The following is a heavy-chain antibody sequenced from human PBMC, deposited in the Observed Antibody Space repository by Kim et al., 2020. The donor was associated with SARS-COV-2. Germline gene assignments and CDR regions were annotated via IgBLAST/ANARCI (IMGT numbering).Heavy chain of an antibody. D-gene: IGHD2-8*02. CDR3: ARETRTRFCTGGGCHDALEL. V-gene: IGHV3-72*01. Sequence: GGSLRLSCAGSGFTVSDYYMDWVRQAPGKGLEWVGRSRNKANSYTTEYAASVRGRFTISRDESKNSLFLQMNSLRTEDTAVYYCARETRTRFCTGGGCHDALELWGQGTIVTVSS. CDR2: SRNKANSYTT. J-gene: IGHJ3*01. CDR1: GFTVSDYY.